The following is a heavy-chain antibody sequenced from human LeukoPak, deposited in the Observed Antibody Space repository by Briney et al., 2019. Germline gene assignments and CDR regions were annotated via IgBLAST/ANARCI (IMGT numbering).Heavy chain of an antibody. CDR2: INHSGST. Sequence: SETLSLTCAVYGGSFSGYYWSWIRQPPGKGPEWIGEINHSGSTNYNPSLKSRVTISVDTSKNQFSLKLSSVTAADTAVYYCARGVIVVVPAAKTPLNWFDPWGQGTLVTVSS. J-gene: IGHJ5*02. CDR1: GGSFSGYY. D-gene: IGHD2-2*01. V-gene: IGHV4-34*01. CDR3: ARGVIVVVPAAKTPLNWFDP.